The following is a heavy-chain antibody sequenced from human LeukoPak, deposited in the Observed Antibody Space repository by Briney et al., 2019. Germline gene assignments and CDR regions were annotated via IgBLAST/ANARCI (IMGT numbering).Heavy chain of an antibody. D-gene: IGHD5/OR15-5a*01. CDR2: IKTDGTTT. CDR1: GFTFSSYW. J-gene: IGHJ4*01. Sequence: GGSLRLSCAVSGFTFSSYWMHWVRQAPGKGLVWVSRIKTDGTTTVYADSVKGRFTISRDNAKNMLYLQMKSLRAEDTAVYFCAREADPSVYASSSPDYWGQGTPVTVSS. CDR3: AREADPSVYASSSPDY. V-gene: IGHV3-74*01.